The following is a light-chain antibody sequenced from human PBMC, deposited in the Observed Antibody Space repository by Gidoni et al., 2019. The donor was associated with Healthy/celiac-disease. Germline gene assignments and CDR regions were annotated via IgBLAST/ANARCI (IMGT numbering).Light chain of an antibody. Sequence: DIVMTQSPLSLPVTPGEPASISCRSSQSLLHSNGYNYLDWYLQKPGQSPQLLIYLGSNRASGVPDRFSGSGSGTDSTLKISRVEAEDVGVYYCMQARGFTFGPGTKVDIK. J-gene: IGKJ3*01. CDR3: MQARGFT. CDR1: QSLLHSNGYNY. CDR2: LGS. V-gene: IGKV2-28*01.